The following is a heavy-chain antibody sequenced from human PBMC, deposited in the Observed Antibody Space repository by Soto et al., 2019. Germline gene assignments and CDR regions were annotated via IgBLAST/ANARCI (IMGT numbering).Heavy chain of an antibody. Sequence: ASETLSLMSAVYGGSFSGYYWSWIRQPPGKGLEWIGEINHSGSTNYNPSLKSRVTISVDTSKNQFSLKLSSVTAADTAVYYCARAKGVVRGVKGYYYYGMDVWREVTTVPVSS. D-gene: IGHD3-10*01. CDR1: GGSFSGYY. CDR2: INHSGST. J-gene: IGHJ6*04. V-gene: IGHV4-34*01. CDR3: ARAKGVVRGVKGYYYYGMDV.